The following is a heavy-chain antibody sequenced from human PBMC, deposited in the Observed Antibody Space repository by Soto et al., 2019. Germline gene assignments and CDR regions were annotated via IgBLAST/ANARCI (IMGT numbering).Heavy chain of an antibody. CDR1: GFTFSNAW. Sequence: GGSLRLSCAASGFTFSNAWMSWVRQAPWKGLEWVGRIRAKTNSCSTAYAASVKGRFTISRDDSQNTAYLQMNSLKTEDTAVYYCITRSTVVGDFDYWGQGTLVTVSS. CDR3: ITRSTVVGDFDY. J-gene: IGHJ4*02. D-gene: IGHD4-17*01. CDR2: IRAKTNSCST. V-gene: IGHV3-73*01.